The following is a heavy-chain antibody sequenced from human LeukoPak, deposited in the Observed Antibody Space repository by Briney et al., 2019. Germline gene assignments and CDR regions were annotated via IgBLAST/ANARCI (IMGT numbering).Heavy chain of an antibody. CDR1: KFTFSNYG. V-gene: IGHV3-30*03. Sequence: GGSLRLSCAASKFTFSNYGMHWVRQAPGKGLEWVAVISYDGGSKFYADSVKGRFTISRDNSKNTLYLQMNSLRVEDTAVYYCARGHIVVVTASNWFDPWGQGSLVTVSS. D-gene: IGHD2-21*02. CDR3: ARGHIVVVTASNWFDP. J-gene: IGHJ5*02. CDR2: ISYDGGSK.